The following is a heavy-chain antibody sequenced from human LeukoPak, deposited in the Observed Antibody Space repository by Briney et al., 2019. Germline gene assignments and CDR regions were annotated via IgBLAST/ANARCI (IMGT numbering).Heavy chain of an antibody. CDR3: AEDGYGEQWLVLDY. CDR2: ISYDGSNK. CDR1: GFTFNSYG. Sequence: SGGSLRLSCAASGFTFNSYGMHWVRQAPGKGLEWVAVISYDGSNKYYADSVKGRFTISRDNSKNTLYLQMNSLRAEDTAVYYCAEDGYGEQWLVLDYWGQGTLVTVSS. D-gene: IGHD6-19*01. V-gene: IGHV3-30*18. J-gene: IGHJ4*02.